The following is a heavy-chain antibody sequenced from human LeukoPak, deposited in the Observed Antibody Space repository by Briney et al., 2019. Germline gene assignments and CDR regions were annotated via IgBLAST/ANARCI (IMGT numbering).Heavy chain of an antibody. D-gene: IGHD4-11*01. CDR1: GFTFSSSW. CDR2: IKQDGSEK. CDR3: AKVRSGSSNWALRIFDN. V-gene: IGHV3-7*01. J-gene: IGHJ4*02. Sequence: GGSLRLSCAASGFTFSSSWMSWVRQAPGKGLEWEGNIKQDGSEKYYVDSVKGRFTISRDNAKNSLYLQMNSLRAEDTAVYYCAKVRSGSSNWALRIFDNWGQGTLVSVSS.